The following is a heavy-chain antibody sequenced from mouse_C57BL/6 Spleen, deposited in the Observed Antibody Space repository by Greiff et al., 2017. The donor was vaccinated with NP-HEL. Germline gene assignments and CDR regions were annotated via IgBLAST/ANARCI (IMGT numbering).Heavy chain of an antibody. CDR3: ARDQGYDGYLDY. V-gene: IGHV5-4*01. D-gene: IGHD2-3*01. CDR2: ISDGGSYT. Sequence: EVMLVESGGGLVKPGGSLKLSCAASGFTFSSYAMSWVRQTPEKRLEWVATISDGGSYTYYPDNVKGRFTISRDNAKNNLYLQMSQLKSEDTAMYYCARDQGYDGYLDYWGQGTTLTVSS. J-gene: IGHJ2*01. CDR1: GFTFSSYA.